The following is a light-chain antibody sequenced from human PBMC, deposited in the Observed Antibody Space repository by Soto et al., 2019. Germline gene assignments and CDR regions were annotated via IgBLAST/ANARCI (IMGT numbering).Light chain of an antibody. V-gene: IGKV3-20*01. CDR3: QDYGTSAPWT. J-gene: IGKJ1*01. Sequence: EVVLTQSPGTLSLSPGERATLSCRASQNIRGNELAWYQQKPGQAPRLLIYRGSSRATCIPDRFSGRGSGTDFTLTISRLEPEDFAVYYCQDYGTSAPWTFGQGTKVEIK. CDR1: QNIRGNE. CDR2: RGS.